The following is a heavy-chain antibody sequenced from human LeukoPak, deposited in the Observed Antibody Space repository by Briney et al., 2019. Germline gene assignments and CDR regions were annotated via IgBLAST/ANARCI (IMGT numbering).Heavy chain of an antibody. CDR1: GGSINSYY. CDR3: ARLGVRYSTSSWWFDP. D-gene: IGHD6-6*01. J-gene: IGHJ5*02. V-gene: IGHV4-59*08. Sequence: PSETLSLTCTVAGGSINSYYWSWIRQPPGKGLEWIGYIFYSGSTNYSPSLKSRVTISVDTSKNQFSLNMKSVTAADTAVYYCARLGVRYSTSSWWFDPWGQGILVTVS. CDR2: IFYSGST.